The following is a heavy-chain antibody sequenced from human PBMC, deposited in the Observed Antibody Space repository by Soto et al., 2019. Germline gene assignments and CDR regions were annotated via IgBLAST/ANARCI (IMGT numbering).Heavy chain of an antibody. V-gene: IGHV2-5*02. Sequence: QITLKESGPTRVKPTQTLTLTCTFSGFSLTARPVGVGWIRQPPGKALERLALIYWDDDKRYNPSLKSRLSITKDTSNNQVVLRMTNMDPVDTATYYCAHRADLQGNWNGGYFDYWGPGALVTVSS. CDR3: AHRADLQGNWNGGYFDY. J-gene: IGHJ4*02. D-gene: IGHD1-1*01. CDR2: IYWDDDK. CDR1: GFSLTARPVG.